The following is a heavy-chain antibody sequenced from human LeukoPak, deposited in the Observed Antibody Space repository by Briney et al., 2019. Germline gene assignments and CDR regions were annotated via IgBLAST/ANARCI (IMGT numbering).Heavy chain of an antibody. J-gene: IGHJ4*02. V-gene: IGHV3-11*04. D-gene: IGHD2-2*02. CDR3: ARDGQYQLRYDHFDY. CDR2: ISKSGNTR. Sequence: PGGSLRLSCAASGFTFSDYYMSWIRQAPGKGLEWVSYISKSGNTRYYADSVKGRFTISRDNAKNSLYLQMNSLRAEDTAVYYCARDGQYQLRYDHFDYWGQGTLVTGSS. CDR1: GFTFSDYY.